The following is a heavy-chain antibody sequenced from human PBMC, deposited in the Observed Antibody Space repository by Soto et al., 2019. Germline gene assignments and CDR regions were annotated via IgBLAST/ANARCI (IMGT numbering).Heavy chain of an antibody. CDR2: INHSGST. D-gene: IGHD6-25*01. Sequence: SETLSLTCAVYGGSFSGYYWSWIRQPPGKGLEWIGEINHSGSTNYNPSLKSRVTISVDTSKSQFSLRLASVTAADTAFYYCGSVRPSGYVLSWGQGTLVTVSS. V-gene: IGHV4-34*01. CDR1: GGSFSGYY. CDR3: GSVRPSGYVLS. J-gene: IGHJ5*02.